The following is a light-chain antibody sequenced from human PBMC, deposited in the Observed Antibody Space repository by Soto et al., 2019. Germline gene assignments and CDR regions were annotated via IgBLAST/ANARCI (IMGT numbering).Light chain of an antibody. Sequence: QSALTQPASVSGPLGSRATISATDPRGNIGDSNFISWYQHSPGKAPRLLIYEVNNRPSGVSRRFSGSKAGNTASLTISGLLDDDEADYFCASFRSGTILVFGSGTKLTVL. CDR3: ASFRSGTILV. CDR1: RGNIGDSNF. V-gene: IGLV2-14*01. CDR2: EVN. J-gene: IGLJ1*01.